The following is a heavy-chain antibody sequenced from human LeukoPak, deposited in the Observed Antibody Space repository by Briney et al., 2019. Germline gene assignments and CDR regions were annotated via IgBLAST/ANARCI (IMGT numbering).Heavy chain of an antibody. CDR2: LKQDESEK. CDR3: ARALDSSSSRYQAFEE. D-gene: IGHD2-2*01. CDR1: GFTFSNYW. Sequence: GGSLRLSCSASGFTFSNYWMSWVRQAPGKGLEWVANLKQDESEKYYVDSVKGRFTISRDNAKSSLYLQMNSLRAEDTAVYYCARALDSSSSRYQAFEEWGQGTLVTVSS. J-gene: IGHJ4*02. V-gene: IGHV3-7*01.